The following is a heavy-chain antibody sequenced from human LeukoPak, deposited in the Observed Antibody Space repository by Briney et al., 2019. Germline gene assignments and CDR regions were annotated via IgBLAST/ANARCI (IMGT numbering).Heavy chain of an antibody. V-gene: IGHV3-23*01. CDR3: AKDLSLYDSSGYYLLFDY. J-gene: IGHJ4*02. D-gene: IGHD3-22*01. Sequence: GGSLRLSCAASGFTFSSYAMSWVRQAPGKGLEWVSAISGSGGSTYYADSVKGRFTISRDNSKNTLYLQMNSLRAEDTAVYYCAKDLSLYDSSGYYLLFDYWGQGTLVTVPS. CDR1: GFTFSSYA. CDR2: ISGSGGST.